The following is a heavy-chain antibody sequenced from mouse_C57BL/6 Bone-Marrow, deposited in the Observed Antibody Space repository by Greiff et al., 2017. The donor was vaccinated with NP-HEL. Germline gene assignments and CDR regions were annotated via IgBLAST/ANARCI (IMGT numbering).Heavy chain of an antibody. V-gene: IGHV1-7*01. J-gene: IGHJ4*01. CDR3: AREDYGAMDD. Sequence: QVQLQQSGAELAKPGASVKLSCKASGYTFTSYCLPWVKQRPGQGLAWIGYITPSCGYTTYNQKFKDKATLTADKSSSTAYMQLSSLTYEDYAVYYCAREDYGAMDDGGQGTAVTVSS. CDR1: GYTFTSYC. CDR2: ITPSCGYT.